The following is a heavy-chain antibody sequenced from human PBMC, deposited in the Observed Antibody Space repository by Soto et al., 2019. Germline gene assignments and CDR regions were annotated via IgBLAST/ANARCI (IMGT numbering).Heavy chain of an antibody. D-gene: IGHD2-2*01. CDR1: GFTFSKFG. Sequence: QVQLVESGGGVVQPGGSLRLSCAASGFTFSKFGIHWVRQAPGKGLEWVAVVSYDGSFKYYADSVKGRFTISRDNSKNTLYLQMNSLIPEDTALYYCAKDSDQRLFDYYYYGMDVWGQGTTVTVSS. J-gene: IGHJ6*02. V-gene: IGHV3-30*18. CDR2: VSYDGSFK. CDR3: AKDSDQRLFDYYYYGMDV.